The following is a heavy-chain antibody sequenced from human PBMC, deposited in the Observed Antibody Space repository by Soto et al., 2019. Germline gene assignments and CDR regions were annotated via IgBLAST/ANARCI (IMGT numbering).Heavy chain of an antibody. Sequence: QVLLQESGPGLVKPSETLSLTCTVSGGSISSLYWAWIRQPAGKGLEWIGRIFPGGDSNYNPSLTSRVSMSLDTSKNQFSLTVSSVTAADTAVYYCARASRCKSEYECFAWLDFWGQGIPVTVSS. CDR2: IFPGGDS. CDR1: GGSISSLY. V-gene: IGHV4-4*07. CDR3: ARASRCKSEYECFAWLDF. J-gene: IGHJ4*02. D-gene: IGHD6-6*01.